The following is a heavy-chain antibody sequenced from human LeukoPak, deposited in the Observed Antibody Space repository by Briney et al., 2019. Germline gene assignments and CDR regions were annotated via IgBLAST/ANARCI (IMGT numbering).Heavy chain of an antibody. CDR1: GFTFKDYG. D-gene: IGHD1-26*01. CDR2: INWNGGGT. J-gene: IGHJ6*02. CDR3: AKHMRATNTYSFFGLDV. Sequence: GGSLRLSCAATGFTFKDYGMHWVRQPPGEGLEWVSSINWNGGGTDYADSVKGRFTISRDNAKNSLYLQLSSLRPEDTALYYCAKHMRATNTYSFFGLDVWGQGTTVTVSS. V-gene: IGHV3-9*01.